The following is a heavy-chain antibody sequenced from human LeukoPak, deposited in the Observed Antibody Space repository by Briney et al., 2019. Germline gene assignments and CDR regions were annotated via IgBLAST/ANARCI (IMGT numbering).Heavy chain of an antibody. V-gene: IGHV3-74*01. J-gene: IGHJ4*02. CDR3: ARETEWELLYYFDY. D-gene: IGHD1-26*01. CDR2: INSDGSST. Sequence: PGGSLRLSCAASGFTFSSYWMHWVRQAPGKGLAWVSRINSDGSSTSYADSVKGRFTISRDNAKNTLYLQMNSLRAEDTAVYYCARETEWELLYYFDYWGQGTLVTVSS. CDR1: GFTFSSYW.